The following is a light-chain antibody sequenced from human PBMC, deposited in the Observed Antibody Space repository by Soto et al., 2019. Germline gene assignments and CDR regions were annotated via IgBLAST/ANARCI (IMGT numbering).Light chain of an antibody. CDR1: QSVNNY. V-gene: IGKV3-11*01. Sequence: EIGLTQSPATLSLSPGERATLSCRASQSVNNYLAWYQQKPGQAPRLLIYDASNRATGIPDRFSGSGSGTDFTLTTSSLEPEDFAVYYCQQRSNWPPITFGQGTRLEIK. CDR2: DAS. J-gene: IGKJ5*01. CDR3: QQRSNWPPIT.